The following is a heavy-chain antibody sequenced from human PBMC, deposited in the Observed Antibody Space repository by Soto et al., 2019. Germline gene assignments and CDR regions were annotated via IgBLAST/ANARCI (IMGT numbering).Heavy chain of an antibody. CDR1: GGSVSSGSYY. CDR3: ARALGVGFWSGYLNYYYYYGMDV. V-gene: IGHV4-61*01. Sequence: SETLSLTCTVSGGSVSSGSYYWSWLRQPPGKGLEWIGYIYYSGSTNYNTSLKSRVTISVDTSKNQFSLKLSSVTAADTVVYFCARALGVGFWSGYLNYYYYYGMDVWGQGTTVTVSS. CDR2: IYYSGST. J-gene: IGHJ6*02. D-gene: IGHD3-3*01.